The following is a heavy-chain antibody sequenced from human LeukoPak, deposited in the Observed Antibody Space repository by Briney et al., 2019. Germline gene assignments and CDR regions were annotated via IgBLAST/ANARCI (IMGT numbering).Heavy chain of an antibody. Sequence: SVKVSCKASVPTFTSYAINWVRQAPGQGLEWMGGFIPIFGSPTYAQEFQSRVTFTTDESTYTAYMELSNLRSDDTAVFYCAGFFYDSSGAAFDIWGQGTMVTVSS. CDR1: VPTFTSYA. V-gene: IGHV1-69*05. CDR2: FIPIFGSP. D-gene: IGHD3-22*01. CDR3: AGFFYDSSGAAFDI. J-gene: IGHJ3*02.